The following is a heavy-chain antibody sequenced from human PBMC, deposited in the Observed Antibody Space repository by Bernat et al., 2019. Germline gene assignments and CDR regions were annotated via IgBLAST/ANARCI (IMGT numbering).Heavy chain of an antibody. J-gene: IGHJ4*02. Sequence: AASGFTFSSYSINWVRQAPGKGLEWVSYISSSSSTIYYADSVKGRFTISRDNAKNSLYLQMNSLRAEDTAVYYCANPPTVTIGGYWGQGTLVTVSS. CDR2: ISSSSSTI. D-gene: IGHD4-17*01. CDR1: GFTFSSYS. V-gene: IGHV3-48*01. CDR3: ANPPTVTIGGY.